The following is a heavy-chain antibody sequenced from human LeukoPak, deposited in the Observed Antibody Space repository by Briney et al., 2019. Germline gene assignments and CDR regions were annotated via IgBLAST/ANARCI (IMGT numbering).Heavy chain of an antibody. CDR3: ARESRSGYFDY. V-gene: IGHV3-30*01. D-gene: IGHD3-3*01. Sequence: GGSPRLSCAASGFTFSSYAMHWVRQAPGKGLEWVAVISYDGSNKYYADSVKGRFTISRDNSKNTLYLQMNSLRAEDTAVYYCARESRSGYFDYWGQGTLVTVSS. J-gene: IGHJ4*02. CDR2: ISYDGSNK. CDR1: GFTFSSYA.